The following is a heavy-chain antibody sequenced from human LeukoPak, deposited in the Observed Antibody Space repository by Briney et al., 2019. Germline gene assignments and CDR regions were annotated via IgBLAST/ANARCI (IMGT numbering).Heavy chain of an antibody. CDR3: AREVGFGELLSGYYYGMDV. CDR2: IIPIFGTA. Sequence: GASVKVSCKASGGTFSSYAISWVRQAPGQGLEWMGGIIPIFGTANYAQKFQGRVTITADESTSTAYMELSSLRSEDTAGYYCAREVGFGELLSGYYYGMDVWGQGTTVTVSS. V-gene: IGHV1-69*13. J-gene: IGHJ6*02. D-gene: IGHD3-10*01. CDR1: GGTFSSYA.